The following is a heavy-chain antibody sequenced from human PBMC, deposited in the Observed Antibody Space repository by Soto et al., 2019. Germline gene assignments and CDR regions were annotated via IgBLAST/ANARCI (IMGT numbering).Heavy chain of an antibody. CDR2: ISAYNGNT. CDR3: ARSVAPYDAFDI. D-gene: IGHD2-15*01. V-gene: IGHV1-18*01. CDR1: GYTFPSYG. J-gene: IGHJ3*02. Sequence: ASVKVSCKASGYTFPSYGISWVRQAPGQGLEWMGWISAYNGNTNYAQKLQGRVTMTTDTSTSTAYMELRSLRSDDTAVYYCARSVAPYDAFDIWGQGTMVTVSS.